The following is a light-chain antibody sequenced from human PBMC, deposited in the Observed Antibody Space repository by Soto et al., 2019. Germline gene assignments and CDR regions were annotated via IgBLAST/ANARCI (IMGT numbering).Light chain of an antibody. V-gene: IGLV8-61*01. CDR3: LLYIGSGIWV. CDR2: STN. CDR1: SGSVSTSHH. Sequence: QTVVTQAPSLSVSPGGTVTLTCGLSSGSVSTSHHPNWYQQPPGQPPRTLIYSTNSRSSGVPDRLSGSILGNKAVLTITGALADDESDYYCLLYIGSGIWVFGGGTKLTVL. J-gene: IGLJ3*02.